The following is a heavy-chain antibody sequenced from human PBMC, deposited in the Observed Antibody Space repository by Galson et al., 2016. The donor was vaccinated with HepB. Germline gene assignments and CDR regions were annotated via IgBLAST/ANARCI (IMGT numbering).Heavy chain of an antibody. CDR3: ARGKAVTGSDPLDP. V-gene: IGHV3-48*01. CDR2: INGPSSLI. Sequence: SLRLSCAASGFTFSNYNMDWVRQAPGKGLEWVSYINGPSSLILYADSVKGRFTITRDNSKNTLYLQMNSLRVEDTAVYYCARGKAVTGSDPLDPWGQGTLVTVSS. J-gene: IGHJ5*02. D-gene: IGHD6-19*01. CDR1: GFTFSNYN.